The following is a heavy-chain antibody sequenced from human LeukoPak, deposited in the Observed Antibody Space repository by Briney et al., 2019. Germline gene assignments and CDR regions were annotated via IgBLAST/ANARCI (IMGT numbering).Heavy chain of an antibody. CDR3: ARASYSSGWFDY. D-gene: IGHD6-19*01. V-gene: IGHV4-59*01. CDR1: GGSISSYY. CDR2: IYYSGST. J-gene: IGHJ4*02. Sequence: PSETLSLTCIVSGGSISSYYWSWIRQPPGKGLEWIGYIYYSGSTNYNPSLKSRVTISVDTSKNQFSLKLSSVTAADTAVYYCARASYSSGWFDYWGQGTLVTVSS.